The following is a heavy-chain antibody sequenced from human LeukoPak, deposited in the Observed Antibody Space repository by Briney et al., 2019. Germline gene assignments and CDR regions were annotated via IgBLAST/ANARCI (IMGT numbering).Heavy chain of an antibody. Sequence: SETLSLTCTVSGGSINSGGYYWSWIRQHPGKGLEWTGYISYSGSTYYNPSLKSRVTISLDTSKNQFSLRLSSVSAADTAVYFCTVGPHHYFDSWGQGTLVTVSS. CDR2: ISYSGST. V-gene: IGHV4-31*03. D-gene: IGHD4-11*01. CDR1: GGSINSGGYY. J-gene: IGHJ4*02. CDR3: TVGPHHYFDS.